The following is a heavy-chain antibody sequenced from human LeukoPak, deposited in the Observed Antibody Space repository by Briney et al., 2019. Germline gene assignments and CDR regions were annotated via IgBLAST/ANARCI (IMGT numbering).Heavy chain of an antibody. CDR3: ARFVTIAAARGAFGI. CDR2: IIPILGIA. CDR1: GYDFSTYG. V-gene: IGHV1-69*04. J-gene: IGHJ3*02. D-gene: IGHD6-13*01. Sequence: GASVKVSCRTSGYDFSTYGITWVRQAPGQGLEWMGRIIPILGIANYAQKFQGRVTITADKSTSTAYMELSSLRSEDTAVYYCARFVTIAAARGAFGIWGQGTMVTVSS.